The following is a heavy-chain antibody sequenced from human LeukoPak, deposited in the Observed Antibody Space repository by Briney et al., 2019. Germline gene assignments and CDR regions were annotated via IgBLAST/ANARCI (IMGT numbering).Heavy chain of an antibody. CDR3: ASAGIAAAWGYYGMDV. V-gene: IGHV3-48*04. CDR1: GFTFSSYS. J-gene: IGHJ6*02. Sequence: GGSLRLSCAASGFTFSSYSMNWVRQAPGKGLEWVSYISSSSSTIYYADSVKGRFTISRDNAKNSLYLQMNSLRAEDTAVYYCASAGIAAAWGYYGMDVWGQGTTVTVTS. CDR2: ISSSSSTI. D-gene: IGHD6-13*01.